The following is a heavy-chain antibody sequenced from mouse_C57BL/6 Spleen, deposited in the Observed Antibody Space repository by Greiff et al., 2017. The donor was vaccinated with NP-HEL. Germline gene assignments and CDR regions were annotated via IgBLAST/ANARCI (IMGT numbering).Heavy chain of an antibody. CDR2: IYPGSGNT. CDR3: ARRGYYGSSYDAMDY. D-gene: IGHD1-1*01. J-gene: IGHJ4*01. CDR1: GYSFTSYY. Sequence: QVQLQQSGPELVKPGASVKISCKASGYSFTSYYIHWVKQRPGQGLEWIGWIYPGSGNTKYNEKFKGKATLTADTSSSTAYMQLSSLTSEDSAVYYCARRGYYGSSYDAMDYWGQGTSVTVSS. V-gene: IGHV1-66*01.